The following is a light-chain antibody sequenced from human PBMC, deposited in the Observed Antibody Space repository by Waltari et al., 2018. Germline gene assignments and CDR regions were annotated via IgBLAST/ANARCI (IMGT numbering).Light chain of an antibody. CDR1: NNVLYSSNNKNY. J-gene: IGKJ3*01. CDR3: QQYYDVPFA. CDR2: WAS. Sequence: VMTQSPESLAVSLGERATINCKSSNNVLYSSNNKNYLAWYQQTPGQHPKLLIYWASTRESGFPDRFSCSGSGTDFTLTISSLQAEDVAVYYCQQYYDVPFAFGPGTKVNIK. V-gene: IGKV4-1*01.